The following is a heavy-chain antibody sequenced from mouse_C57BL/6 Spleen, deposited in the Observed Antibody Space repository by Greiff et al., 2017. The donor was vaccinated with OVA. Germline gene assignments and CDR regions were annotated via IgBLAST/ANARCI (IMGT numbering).Heavy chain of an antibody. D-gene: IGHD4-1*02. CDR1: GYTFTDYE. CDR2: IDPETGGT. Sequence: QVQLKQSGAELVRPGASVTLSCKASGYTFTDYEMHWVKQTPVHGLEWIGAIDPETGGTAYNQKFKGKAILTADKSSSTAYMELRSLTSEDSAVYYCTRSPRNWDYFDYWGQGTTLTVSS. V-gene: IGHV1-15*01. J-gene: IGHJ2*01. CDR3: TRSPRNWDYFDY.